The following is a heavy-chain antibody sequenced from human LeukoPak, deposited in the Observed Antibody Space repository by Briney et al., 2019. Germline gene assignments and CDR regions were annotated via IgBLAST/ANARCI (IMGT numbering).Heavy chain of an antibody. CDR1: GFTFSSYW. Sequence: PRGSLRLSCAASGFTFSSYWMSWVRQAPGKGLEWVANIKQDGTEKYYVDSVKGRFTISRDNAKNSLYLQMNSLRAEDTAVYFCARESLVSGTTRGNYYYYGMDVWGQGSTVTVSS. D-gene: IGHD1-7*01. CDR2: IKQDGTEK. CDR3: ARESLVSGTTRGNYYYYGMDV. V-gene: IGHV3-7*01. J-gene: IGHJ6*02.